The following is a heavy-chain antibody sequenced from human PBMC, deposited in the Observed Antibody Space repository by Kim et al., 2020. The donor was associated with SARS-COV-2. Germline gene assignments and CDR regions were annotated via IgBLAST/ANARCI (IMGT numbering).Heavy chain of an antibody. CDR1: GFTFSSYS. CDR2: ISSSSYI. CDR3: ARDQGDLWFGELYDAFDI. V-gene: IGHV3-21*04. J-gene: IGHJ3*02. D-gene: IGHD3-10*01. Sequence: GGSLRLSCAASGFTFSSYSMNWVRQAPGKGLEWVSSISSSSYIYYADSVKGRFTISRDNAKNSLYLQMNSLRAEDTAVYYCARDQGDLWFGELYDAFDIWGQGTMVTVSS.